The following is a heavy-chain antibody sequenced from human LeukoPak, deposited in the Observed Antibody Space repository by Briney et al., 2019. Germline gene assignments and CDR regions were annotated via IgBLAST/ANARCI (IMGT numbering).Heavy chain of an antibody. V-gene: IGHV3-23*01. CDR3: ARAGNIAPPNY. CDR1: GFTFSSYA. J-gene: IGHJ4*02. D-gene: IGHD6-6*01. Sequence: GGSLRLSCAASGFTFSSYAMNWVRQAPGKGLEWVSNISGSGRSTYYADSVKGRFTISRDNSENTLYLQMNSLRSEDTAVYYCARAGNIAPPNYWGQGTLVTVSS. CDR2: ISGSGRST.